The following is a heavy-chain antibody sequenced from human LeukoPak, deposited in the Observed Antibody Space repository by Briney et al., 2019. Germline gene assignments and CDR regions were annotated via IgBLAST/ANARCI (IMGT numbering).Heavy chain of an antibody. CDR3: ARGIEASSGWYVIDY. V-gene: IGHV1-3*01. Sequence: ASVKVSCKASGYTFTSYAMHWVRQAPGQRLEWMGWINAGNGNTKYSQKFQGRVTITRDTSASTAYMEVSSLRSEDTAVYYCARGIEASSGWYVIDYWGQGTLVTVSS. J-gene: IGHJ4*02. CDR1: GYTFTSYA. D-gene: IGHD6-19*01. CDR2: INAGNGNT.